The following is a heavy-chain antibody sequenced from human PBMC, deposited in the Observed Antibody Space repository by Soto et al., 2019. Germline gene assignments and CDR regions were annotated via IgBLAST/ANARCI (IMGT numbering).Heavy chain of an antibody. V-gene: IGHV3-15*01. CDR2: IKSKTDGGTT. CDR3: TTDKYYYDSSGFKTEFDY. D-gene: IGHD3-22*01. CDR1: GFTFSNAW. Sequence: EVQLVESGGGLVKPGGSLRLSCAASGFTFSNAWMSWVRQAPGKGLEWVGRIKSKTDGGTTDYAAPVKGRFTISRDDSKNTLYLQMNSLKTEDTAVYYCTTDKYYYDSSGFKTEFDYWGQGTLVTVSS. J-gene: IGHJ4*02.